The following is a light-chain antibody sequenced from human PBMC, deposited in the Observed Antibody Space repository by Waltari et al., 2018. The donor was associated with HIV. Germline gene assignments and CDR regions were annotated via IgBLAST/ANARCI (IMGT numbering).Light chain of an antibody. J-gene: IGLJ3*02. Sequence: SYVLTQPPSVSVAPGQTARITCGGNNLGSKTVHWYQQSPGQAPVLVVHADSDRPSGIPERFSGSNSGNTATLTISRVEAGDEADYYCQVWDSRSDHPVLGGGTRLTVL. CDR3: QVWDSRSDHPV. CDR1: NLGSKT. CDR2: ADS. V-gene: IGLV3-21*02.